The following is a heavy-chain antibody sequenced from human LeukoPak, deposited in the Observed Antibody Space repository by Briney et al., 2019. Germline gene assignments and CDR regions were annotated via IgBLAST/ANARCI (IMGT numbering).Heavy chain of an antibody. J-gene: IGHJ4*02. CDR1: GYTFTGYY. Sequence: GASVKVSCKASGYTFTGYYMHWVRQAPGQGLEWMGWINPNSGGTKYAQKFQGRVTMTRDTSITTAYMELSRLRSDDTAVYYCATVYLGIRYFDYWGQGTLVTVSS. CDR3: ATVYLGIRYFDY. D-gene: IGHD7-27*01. V-gene: IGHV1-2*02. CDR2: INPNSGGT.